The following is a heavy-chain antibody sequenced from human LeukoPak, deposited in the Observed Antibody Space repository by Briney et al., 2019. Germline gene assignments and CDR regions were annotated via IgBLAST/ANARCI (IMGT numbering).Heavy chain of an antibody. CDR3: ARAFDGKGYYDSSGYYGFGAFDI. V-gene: IGHV1-69*05. D-gene: IGHD3-22*01. CDR2: IIPIFGTA. Sequence: SVKVSCKASGGTFSSYAISWVRPAPGQGLEWMGGIIPIFGTANYAQKFQGRVTITTDESTSTAYMELSSLRSEDTAVYYCARAFDGKGYYDSSGYYGFGAFDIWGQGTMVTVSS. CDR1: GGTFSSYA. J-gene: IGHJ3*02.